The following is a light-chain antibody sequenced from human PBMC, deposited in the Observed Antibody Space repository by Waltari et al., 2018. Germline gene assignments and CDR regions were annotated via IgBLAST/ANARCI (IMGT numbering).Light chain of an antibody. CDR1: QSVSDNY. J-gene: IGKJ2*01. CDR2: GAS. V-gene: IGKV3-20*01. Sequence: EIVLTQSPGTLSLSPGERATLSCRASQSVSDNYLAWSQQKPGQPPRVLIYGASSRASGTPDRFSGSGSGTDFTLTISRLEPEDFAVYYCQQYGNSRYTFGQGTKLEIK. CDR3: QQYGNSRYT.